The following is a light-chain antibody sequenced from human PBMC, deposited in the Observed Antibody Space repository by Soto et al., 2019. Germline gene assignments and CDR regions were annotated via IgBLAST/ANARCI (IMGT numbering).Light chain of an antibody. J-gene: IGKJ5*01. CDR1: QSVSTF. CDR2: NAS. Sequence: EIVLTHPPATLSLSPGERAILSCRASQSVSTFLAWFQQKPGQPPRLLIYNASNRTTGIPARFSGSGSGTDFTLTISSLQPEDFATYYCLQDYNYPYTFGQGTRLEIK. CDR3: LQDYNYPYT. V-gene: IGKV3-11*01.